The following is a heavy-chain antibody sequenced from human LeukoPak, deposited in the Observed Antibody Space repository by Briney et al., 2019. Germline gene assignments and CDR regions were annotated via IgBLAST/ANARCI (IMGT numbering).Heavy chain of an antibody. CDR3: TRRINYYDSSGYYWGAFDI. V-gene: IGHV3-73*01. J-gene: IGHJ3*02. D-gene: IGHD3-22*01. Sequence: GGSLRLSCAASGFTFGGSAMHWVRQASGKGLEWVGRIRSKANSYATAYAASVKGRFTISRDDSKNTAYLQMNSLKTEDTAVYYCTRRINYYDSSGYYWGAFDIWGQGTMGTVSS. CDR2: IRSKANSYAT. CDR1: GFTFGGSA.